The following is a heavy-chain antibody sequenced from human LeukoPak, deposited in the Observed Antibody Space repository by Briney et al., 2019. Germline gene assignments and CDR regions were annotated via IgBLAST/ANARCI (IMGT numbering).Heavy chain of an antibody. J-gene: IGHJ4*02. CDR3: VRQPGYSYGFGTWYFDY. D-gene: IGHD5-18*01. CDR2: INSDGSST. Sequence: GGSLRLSCAASGFAFNNYWMHWVRQTPGKGLGWVSRINSDGSSTSYAESVKGRFTISRDNAKNTLYVQMTSLRVDDMAVYYCVRQPGYSYGFGTWYFDYWGKGTLVTVSS. V-gene: IGHV3-74*01. CDR1: GFAFNNYW.